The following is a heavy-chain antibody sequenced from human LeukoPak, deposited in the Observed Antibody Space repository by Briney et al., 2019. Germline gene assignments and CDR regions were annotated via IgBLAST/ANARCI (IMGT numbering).Heavy chain of an antibody. CDR2: IIPIFGTA. CDR3: ARDEYSSSPGGL. V-gene: IGHV1-69*05. Sequence: SVKVSCKASGGTFSSYAISWVRQATGQGLEWMGGIIPIFGTANYAQKFQGRVTITTDESTSTAYMELSSLRSEDTAVYYCARDEYSSSPGGLWGQGTLVTVSS. CDR1: GGTFSSYA. J-gene: IGHJ4*02. D-gene: IGHD6-6*01.